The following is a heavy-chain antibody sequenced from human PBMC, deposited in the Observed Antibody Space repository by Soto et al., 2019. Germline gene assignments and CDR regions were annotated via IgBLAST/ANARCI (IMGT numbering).Heavy chain of an antibody. CDR2: IIPIFGTA. D-gene: IGHD6-19*01. V-gene: IGHV1-69*13. CDR3: ASNSGPGGDYYYGMDV. J-gene: IGHJ6*02. Sequence: GASVKVSCKASGGTFSSYAISWVRQAPGQGLEWMGGIIPIFGTANYAQKFQGRVTITADESTSTAYMELSSLRSEDTAVYYCASNSGPGGDYYYGMDVWGQGTTVTVS. CDR1: GGTFSSYA.